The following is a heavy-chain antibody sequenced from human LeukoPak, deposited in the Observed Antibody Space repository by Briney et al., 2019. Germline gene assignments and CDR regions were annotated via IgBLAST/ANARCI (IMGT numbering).Heavy chain of an antibody. J-gene: IGHJ4*02. CDR1: GYTFTSYD. CDR3: ARSPSAEPFDY. V-gene: IGHV1-8*01. D-gene: IGHD1-14*01. Sequence: ASVKVSCKASGYTFTSYDINWVRQATGQGLEWMGWMNPNSGNTGYVQKFQGRVTMTRNTSISTAYMELSSLRSEDTAVYYCARSPSAEPFDYWGQGTLVTVSS. CDR2: MNPNSGNT.